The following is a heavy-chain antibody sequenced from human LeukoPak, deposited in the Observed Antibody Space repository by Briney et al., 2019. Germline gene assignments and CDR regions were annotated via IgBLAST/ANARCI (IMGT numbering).Heavy chain of an antibody. CDR3: TTGITMVRGVTGYYYYMDV. D-gene: IGHD3-10*01. CDR2: FKSKTDGGTT. Sequence: GGSLRLSCTASGFTSGDYGMSWVRQAPGKGLEWVGRFKSKTDGGTTDYAAPVKGRFTISRDDSKNTLYLRMNSLKTEDTAVYYCTTGITMVRGVTGYYYYMDVWGKGTTVTISS. V-gene: IGHV3-15*01. CDR1: GFTSGDYG. J-gene: IGHJ6*03.